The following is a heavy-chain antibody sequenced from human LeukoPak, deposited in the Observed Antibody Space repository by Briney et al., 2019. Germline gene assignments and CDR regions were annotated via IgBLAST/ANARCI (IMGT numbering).Heavy chain of an antibody. V-gene: IGHV4-30-4*08. D-gene: IGHD5-18*01. CDR3: ASFRIQLWLLAEYFQH. J-gene: IGHJ1*01. CDR1: GGSFSGYY. Sequence: SETLSLTCAVYGGSFSGYYWTWIRQAPGKGLEWIGYIYYSGSTYYNPSLKSRVTISVDTSKNQFSLKLSSVTAADTAVYYCASFRIQLWLLAEYFQHWGQGTLVTVSS. CDR2: IYYSGST.